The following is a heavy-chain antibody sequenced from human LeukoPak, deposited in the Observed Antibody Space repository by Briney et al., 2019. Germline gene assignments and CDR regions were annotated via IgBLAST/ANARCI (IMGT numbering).Heavy chain of an antibody. CDR1: GFTFSTYE. CDR3: ARGPLHVVVPAATWFDP. D-gene: IGHD2-2*01. Sequence: GGSLRLSCAASGFTFSTYEMNWVRQAPGKGLEWVSYISSSGSTIYYADSVKGRFTISRDNAKNSLYLQMNSLRAEDTAVYYCARGPLHVVVPAATWFDPWGQGILVTVCS. V-gene: IGHV3-48*03. J-gene: IGHJ5*02. CDR2: ISSSGSTI.